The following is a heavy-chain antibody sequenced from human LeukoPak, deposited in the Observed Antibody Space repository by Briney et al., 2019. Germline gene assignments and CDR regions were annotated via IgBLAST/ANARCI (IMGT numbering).Heavy chain of an antibody. J-gene: IGHJ4*02. CDR2: INHSGST. V-gene: IGHV4-34*01. CDR1: GGSFSGYY. CDR3: ARGGGYSYGFGIVATPRPRAYYFDY. Sequence: SETLSLTCAVYGGSFSGYYWSWIRQPPGKGLEWIGEINHSGSTNSNPSLKSRVTISVDTSKNQFSLELGSVTAADTAMYYCARGGGYSYGFGIVATPRPRAYYFDYWGQGTLVTVSS. D-gene: IGHD5-18*01.